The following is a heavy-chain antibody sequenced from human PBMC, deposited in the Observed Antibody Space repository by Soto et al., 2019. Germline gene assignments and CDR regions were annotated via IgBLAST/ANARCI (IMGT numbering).Heavy chain of an antibody. CDR3: ARRTGSVDAFDI. V-gene: IGHV4-30-4*01. CDR2: IYYSGST. CDR1: GGSISSGDYY. J-gene: IGHJ3*02. D-gene: IGHD2-8*02. Sequence: QVQLQESGPGLVKPSQTLSLTCTVSGGSISSGDYYWSWIRQPPGKGLEWMGYIYYSGSTYYNPSLKSRVTISVDTSQNQFSLKLSSVTAADTAVYYCARRTGSVDAFDIWGQGTMVTVSS.